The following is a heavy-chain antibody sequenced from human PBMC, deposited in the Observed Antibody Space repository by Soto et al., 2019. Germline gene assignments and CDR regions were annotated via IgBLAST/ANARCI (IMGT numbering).Heavy chain of an antibody. Sequence: EVQLVESGGDFVQPGRSLTLACATFGFTFQNFAMHWVRQAPGKGLIWVSSINWNSRTILYADSVKGRFTISRDNATSSLYLQMNSLRVEDTALYYCVKDFSGYTHGVRAFEIWGQGTMVTVSS. J-gene: IGHJ3*02. CDR3: VKDFSGYTHGVRAFEI. CDR2: INWNSRTI. V-gene: IGHV3-9*01. D-gene: IGHD5-18*01. CDR1: GFTFQNFA.